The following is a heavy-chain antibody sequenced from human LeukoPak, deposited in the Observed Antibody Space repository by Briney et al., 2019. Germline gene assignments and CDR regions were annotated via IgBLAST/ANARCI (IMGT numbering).Heavy chain of an antibody. J-gene: IGHJ4*02. CDR3: ANPNNVYSSGWYCFDY. CDR2: ISGSGGST. V-gene: IGHV3-23*01. CDR1: GFTFSSYA. Sequence: GGSLRLSCAASGFTFSSYAMSWVRQAPGKGLEWVSAISGSGGSTYYADSVKGRFTISRDNSKNTLYLQMNSLRAEDTAVYYCANPNNVYSSGWYCFDYWGQGTLVTVSS. D-gene: IGHD6-19*01.